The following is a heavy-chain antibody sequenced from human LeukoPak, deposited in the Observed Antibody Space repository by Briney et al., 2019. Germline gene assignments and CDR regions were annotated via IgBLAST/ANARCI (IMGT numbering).Heavy chain of an antibody. J-gene: IGHJ3*02. CDR3: ARGGNAFDI. CDR1: GFTFRSFG. V-gene: IGHV3-33*01. Sequence: GSLRLSCAASGFTFRSFGMHWVRQAPGKGLEWVAVIWYDGSERFYADSVKGRFTISRDNSKNTLYLQMNSLRAEDTAAYYCARGGNAFDIWGQGTMVTVSS. D-gene: IGHD1-14*01. CDR2: IWYDGSER.